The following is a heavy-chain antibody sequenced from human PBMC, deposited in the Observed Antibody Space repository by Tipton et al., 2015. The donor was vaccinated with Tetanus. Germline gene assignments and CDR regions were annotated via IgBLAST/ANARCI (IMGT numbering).Heavy chain of an antibody. D-gene: IGHD6-19*01. CDR3: ARIGWLQQNKPAFDI. Sequence: TLSLTCTVSGGSMRNYYWTWIRQPPGRGLEWIGYVHYSGSTNYSPSLRSRVTLSVGTSKNQFSLKLSSVTAADTAVYYCARIGWLQQNKPAFDIWGQGTVVTVSS. CDR2: VHYSGST. J-gene: IGHJ3*02. CDR1: GGSMRNYY. V-gene: IGHV4-59*01.